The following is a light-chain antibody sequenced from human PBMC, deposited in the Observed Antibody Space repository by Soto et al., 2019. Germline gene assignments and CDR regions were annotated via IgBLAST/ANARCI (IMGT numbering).Light chain of an antibody. J-gene: IGLJ1*01. CDR3: SSYTTSRTRV. CDR2: EVS. CDR1: SSDVGFYNY. Sequence: QSALTQPASVSGSPGQSIAISCTGSSSDVGFYNYVSWYQQHPGEVHKLIIFEVSNRPAGVSNRFSGSKSGNTASLTISGLQAEDEAAYYCSSYTTSRTRVFGTGTKLTVL. V-gene: IGLV2-14*01.